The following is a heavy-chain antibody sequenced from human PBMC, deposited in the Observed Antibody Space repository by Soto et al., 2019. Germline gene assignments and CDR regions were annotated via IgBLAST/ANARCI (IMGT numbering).Heavy chain of an antibody. Sequence: ASVKVSCKASGYTFTGYYMHWVRQAPGQGLEWMGWINPNSGGTNYPQKFQGRVTMTRDTSISTAYMELSRLRSDDTAVYYCARDRYYYDSSGSYDAFDIWGQGTLVTV. CDR2: INPNSGGT. D-gene: IGHD3-22*01. V-gene: IGHV1-2*02. CDR1: GYTFTGYY. J-gene: IGHJ3*02. CDR3: ARDRYYYDSSGSYDAFDI.